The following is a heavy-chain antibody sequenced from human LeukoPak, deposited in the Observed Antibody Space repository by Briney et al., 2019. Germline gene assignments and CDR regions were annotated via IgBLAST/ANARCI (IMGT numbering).Heavy chain of an antibody. CDR2: INHSGST. Sequence: SETLSLTCAVYGGSFSSYYWSWIRQPPGKGLEWIGEINHSGSTNYNPSLKSRVTISVDTSKNQFSLKLSSVTAADTAVYYCASGSVVLEIWGQGTMVTVSS. D-gene: IGHD2-15*01. CDR1: GGSFSSYY. J-gene: IGHJ3*02. CDR3: ASGSVVLEI. V-gene: IGHV4-34*01.